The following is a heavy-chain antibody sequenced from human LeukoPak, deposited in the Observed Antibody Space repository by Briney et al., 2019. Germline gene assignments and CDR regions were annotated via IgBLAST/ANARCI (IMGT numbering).Heavy chain of an antibody. J-gene: IGHJ4*02. D-gene: IGHD5-12*01. CDR3: AKGKAGGYPYYFDY. CDR1: GLTFSNYA. V-gene: IGHV3-23*01. Sequence: GGSLTLSCAASGLTFSNYAMTWVRQAPGKGLEWVSAISGIGGRTNSADSVKGRFTISRDDSKSTLYLQMNSLRAEDTAVYYCAKGKAGGYPYYFDYWGQGTLVTVSS. CDR2: ISGIGGRT.